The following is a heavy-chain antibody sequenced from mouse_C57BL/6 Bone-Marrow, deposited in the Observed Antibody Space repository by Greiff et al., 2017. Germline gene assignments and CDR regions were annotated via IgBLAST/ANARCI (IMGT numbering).Heavy chain of an antibody. CDR2: INPNYGTT. D-gene: IGHD1-1*01. CDR3: ARGHYGSSYLRYAMDY. J-gene: IGHJ4*01. Sequence: VQLQQSGPELVKPGASVKLSCKASGYSFTDYNMNWVKQSNGKSLEWIGVINPNYGTTSSNQKFKGKATLPVDQSSSTAYMQLNSLTSEDSAVYYCARGHYGSSYLRYAMDYWGQGTSVTVSS. CDR1: GYSFTDYN. V-gene: IGHV1-39*01.